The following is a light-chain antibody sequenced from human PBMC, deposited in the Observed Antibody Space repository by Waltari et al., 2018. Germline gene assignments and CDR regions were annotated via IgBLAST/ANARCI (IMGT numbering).Light chain of an antibody. J-gene: IGLJ2*01. V-gene: IGLV3-21*01. CDR3: QLWESGSDRVV. CDR1: SIGSRS. CDR2: YDS. Sequence: SYVLTQPPSVSVAPGKAARITCGGNSIGSRSVHWYQQKPGQAPVLVIYYDSDRPSGIPERFSGSKSGNTATLTISRVEAGDEAAYYCQLWESGSDRVVFGGGTKLTVL.